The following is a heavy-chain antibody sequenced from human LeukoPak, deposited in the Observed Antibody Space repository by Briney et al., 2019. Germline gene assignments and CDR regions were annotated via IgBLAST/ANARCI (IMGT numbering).Heavy chain of an antibody. CDR2: MSGSGGTT. CDR3: AKDVAHIAVTGTDWFDP. CDR1: GFTFSSYA. J-gene: IGHJ5*02. Sequence: GGSLRLSCAASGFTFSSYAMSWVRQAPGKGLEGVSGMSGSGGTTYYVESVKGRFTISRDNSKNTLYLQMNSLRAEDTAVYYCAKDVAHIAVTGTDWFDPGGQGTQVTVSS. V-gene: IGHV3-23*01. D-gene: IGHD6-19*01.